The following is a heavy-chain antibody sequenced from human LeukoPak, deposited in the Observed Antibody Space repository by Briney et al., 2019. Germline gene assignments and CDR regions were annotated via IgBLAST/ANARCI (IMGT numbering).Heavy chain of an antibody. CDR1: GFTFSSYW. J-gene: IGHJ4*02. V-gene: IGHV3-74*01. CDR2: INSDGSST. D-gene: IGHD2-15*01. CDR3: ARVAPGYYFDY. Sequence: GGSLRLSCAASGFTFSSYWMHWVRQAPGKGLVWVSRINSDGSSTSYADSVKGRFTISRDNAKNTLYLQMNSLRAEDTAVYYCARVAPGYYFDYWGQGTLVTVSS.